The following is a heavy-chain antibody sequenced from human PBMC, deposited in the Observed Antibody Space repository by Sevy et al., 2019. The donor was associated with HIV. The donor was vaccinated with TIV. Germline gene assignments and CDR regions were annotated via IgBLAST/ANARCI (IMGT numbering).Heavy chain of an antibody. CDR2: ISGYNGDT. J-gene: IGHJ4*02. Sequence: ASVKVSCKASGYTFTNYGVSWVRQAPGQGLEWMGWISGYNGDTNYAQKVQGRLTLTTDTSTSTAYMELRSLRSDDTALYCCAKDSPWVGATSRSFEYWGQGTLVTVSS. D-gene: IGHD1-26*01. CDR3: AKDSPWVGATSRSFEY. CDR1: GYTFTNYG. V-gene: IGHV1-18*01.